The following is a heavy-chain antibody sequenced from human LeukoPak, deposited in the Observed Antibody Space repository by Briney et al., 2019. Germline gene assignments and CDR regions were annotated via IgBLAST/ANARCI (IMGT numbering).Heavy chain of an antibody. CDR2: IIPIFGTA. CDR3: ARGRMGYYGSGSYSVTDY. V-gene: IGHV1-69*06. CDR1: AGTFSSYA. D-gene: IGHD3-10*01. Sequence: ASVQVSCRACAGTFSSYAISWVRQAPAQGLEWMGGIIPIFGTANYEHKFQGTVTITADKSTSTAYMELSSLRSEDKAVYYCARGRMGYYGSGSYSVTDYWGQGTLVTVSS. J-gene: IGHJ4*02.